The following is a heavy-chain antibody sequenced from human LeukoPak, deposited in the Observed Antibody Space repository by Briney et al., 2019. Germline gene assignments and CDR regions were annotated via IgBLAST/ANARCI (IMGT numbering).Heavy chain of an antibody. CDR1: GFTFSSYG. Sequence: AGGSLRLSCAASGFTFSSYGMHWVRQAPGKGLEWVAFIRYDGSNKYYADSVKGRFTISRDNSKNTLYLQVNSLRAEDTALYYCAKDFWRGYSKYYYFYMDVWGNGTTVTVSS. CDR2: IRYDGSNK. CDR3: AKDFWRGYSKYYYFYMDV. V-gene: IGHV3-30*02. D-gene: IGHD3-3*01. J-gene: IGHJ6*03.